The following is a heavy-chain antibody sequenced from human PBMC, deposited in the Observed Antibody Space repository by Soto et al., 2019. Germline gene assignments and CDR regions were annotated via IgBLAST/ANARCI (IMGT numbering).Heavy chain of an antibody. J-gene: IGHJ4*02. CDR1: GYSFTRYW. CDR3: ARHANLGGYSGYDYDY. V-gene: IGHV5-51*01. Sequence: GESLKISCNVSGYSFTRYWIGWVRQMPGKGLEWMGIIYPGDSDTRYSPSFQGQVTISADKSISTAYLQWSSLKASDTAMYYCARHANLGGYSGYDYDYWGQGTLVTVSS. CDR2: IYPGDSDT. D-gene: IGHD5-12*01.